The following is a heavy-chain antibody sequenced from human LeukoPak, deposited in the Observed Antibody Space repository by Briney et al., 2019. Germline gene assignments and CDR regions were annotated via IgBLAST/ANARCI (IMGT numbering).Heavy chain of an antibody. CDR2: YHYSGST. D-gene: IGHD6-13*01. CDR1: GGSISGYY. Sequence: PSETLSLTCTVSGGSISGYYWSWIRQPPGKGLEWIGYYHYSGSTNYNPSLKSRVTISVDTSKNQFSLKLSSVTAADTAVYYCARGEYSSSWYFVLHWGQGTLVTVSS. CDR3: ARGEYSSSWYFVLH. V-gene: IGHV4-59*01. J-gene: IGHJ4*02.